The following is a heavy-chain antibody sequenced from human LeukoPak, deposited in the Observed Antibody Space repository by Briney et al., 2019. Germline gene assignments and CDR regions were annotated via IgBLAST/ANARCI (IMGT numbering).Heavy chain of an antibody. Sequence: NRGESLKISCKGSGYSFTSYWIGWVRQMPGKGLEWMGIIYPVDSDTRYSPSFQGQVTISADKSTSTAYLQWSTLKASDTAIYYCARHGRDGYKWDFDYWGQGTLVTVSS. CDR3: ARHGRDGYKWDFDY. V-gene: IGHV5-51*01. CDR1: GYSFTSYW. J-gene: IGHJ4*02. D-gene: IGHD5-24*01. CDR2: IYPVDSDT.